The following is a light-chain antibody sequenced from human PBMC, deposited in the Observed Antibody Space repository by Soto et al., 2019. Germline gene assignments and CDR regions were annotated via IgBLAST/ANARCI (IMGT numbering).Light chain of an antibody. Sequence: DIQMTQSPSTLSASVGDRVTITCRATQSISSWLAWYQQKPGKAPKFLIHKASSLESGVPSRFSGSGSGTEFTLTISSLQSDDFATYYCQHYDTYPLTFGGGTKVEIK. V-gene: IGKV1-5*03. CDR2: KAS. CDR1: QSISSW. J-gene: IGKJ4*01. CDR3: QHYDTYPLT.